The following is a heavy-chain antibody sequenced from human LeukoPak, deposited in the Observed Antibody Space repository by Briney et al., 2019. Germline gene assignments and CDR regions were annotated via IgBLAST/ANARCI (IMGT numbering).Heavy chain of an antibody. Sequence: GGSLRLSRAASGFTFSSYSMNWVRQAPGKGLEWVSAIIGSGGSTYYTDSVKGRFAISRDNSKNTLYLQMSSLRAEDTAVYYCAKKKSPVAGPDAFDIWGQGTMVTVSS. CDR1: GFTFSSYS. J-gene: IGHJ3*02. D-gene: IGHD6-19*01. V-gene: IGHV3-23*01. CDR2: IIGSGGST. CDR3: AKKKSPVAGPDAFDI.